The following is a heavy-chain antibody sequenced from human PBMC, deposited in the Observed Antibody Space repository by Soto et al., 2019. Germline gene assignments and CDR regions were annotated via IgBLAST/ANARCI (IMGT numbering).Heavy chain of an antibody. D-gene: IGHD3-22*01. CDR1: GFTVSRGY. CDR3: ARVSDSYDGSGYYDY. J-gene: IGHJ4*02. V-gene: IGHV3-53*01. CDR2: IYSGGST. Sequence: GGSLRLSCAASGFTVSRGYMTWVRQAPGKGLECVSIIYSGGSTFYADSVKGRFTISRDNSKNTLYLQMNSLRAEDTAVYFCARVSDSYDGSGYYDYWGQGTLVTVSS.